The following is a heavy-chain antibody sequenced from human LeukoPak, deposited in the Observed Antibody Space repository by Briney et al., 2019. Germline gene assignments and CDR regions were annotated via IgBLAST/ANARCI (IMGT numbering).Heavy chain of an antibody. CDR1: GYTFTSYG. V-gene: IGHV1-18*01. CDR3: ARSEVLLWFGELGGY. CDR2: ISAYNGNT. Sequence: ASVKVSCEASGYTFTSYGISWVRQAPGQGLEWMGWISAYNGNTNYAQKLQVRVTMTTDTSTSTAYMELRSLRSDDTAVYYCARSEVLLWFGELGGYWGQGTLVTVSS. D-gene: IGHD3-10*01. J-gene: IGHJ4*02.